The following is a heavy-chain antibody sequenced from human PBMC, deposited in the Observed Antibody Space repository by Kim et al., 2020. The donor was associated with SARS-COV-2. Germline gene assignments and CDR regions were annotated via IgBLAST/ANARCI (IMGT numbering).Heavy chain of an antibody. V-gene: IGHV1-3*01. Sequence: PQFQGRVTITRATSASTAYMGLSSLRSEDTAVYYCARGSGYSYDYPPFDYWGQGTLVTVSS. J-gene: IGHJ4*02. CDR3: ARGSGYSYDYPPFDY. D-gene: IGHD5-18*01.